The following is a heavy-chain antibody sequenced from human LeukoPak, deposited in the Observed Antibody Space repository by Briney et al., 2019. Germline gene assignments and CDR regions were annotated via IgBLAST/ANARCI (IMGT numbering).Heavy chain of an antibody. Sequence: GGSLRLSCVASGFTFSDFAMSWVRLPPGKGLKWVSGLSASGGSTFYTDSVKGRFTISRDNSNNTLYLQMDGLSAEDTAIYYCAKHGVSYYDSSGYYPFDCWGPGTVVTVSS. CDR3: AKHGVSYYDSSGYYPFDC. J-gene: IGHJ4*02. V-gene: IGHV3-23*01. CDR2: LSASGGST. D-gene: IGHD3-22*01. CDR1: GFTFSDFA.